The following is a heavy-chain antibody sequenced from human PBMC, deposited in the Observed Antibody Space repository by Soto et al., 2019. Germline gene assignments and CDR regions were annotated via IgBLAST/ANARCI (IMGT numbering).Heavy chain of an antibody. D-gene: IGHD6-19*01. CDR3: ARHVRSGWHLDY. J-gene: IGHJ4*02. Sequence: QLQLQESGPGLVQPSETLYLTCTVSGGSISSSSYYWGWVRQPPGKGLECIGSIYYSGNTYNNTSLKSRDTICVYTSKNQFSLRLTSVSAADTAVDYCARHVRSGWHLDYWGQGTLVTVSS. V-gene: IGHV4-39*01. CDR2: IYYSGNT. CDR1: GGSISSSSYY.